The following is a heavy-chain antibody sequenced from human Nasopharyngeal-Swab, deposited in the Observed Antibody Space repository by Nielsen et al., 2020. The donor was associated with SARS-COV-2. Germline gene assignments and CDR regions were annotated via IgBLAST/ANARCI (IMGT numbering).Heavy chain of an antibody. CDR1: EYIFSTFD. Sequence: ASVKVSCKATEYIFSTFDINWVRQATGQGLEWMGWMSPTSGKTESAQKFQGRITMTRDTSTSPAYMELSSLTSEGTAIYYCATPGYRSGHYFFDNWGQGTLVTVSS. CDR3: ATPGYRSGHYFFDN. V-gene: IGHV1-8*01. J-gene: IGHJ4*02. CDR2: MSPTSGKT. D-gene: IGHD5-18*01.